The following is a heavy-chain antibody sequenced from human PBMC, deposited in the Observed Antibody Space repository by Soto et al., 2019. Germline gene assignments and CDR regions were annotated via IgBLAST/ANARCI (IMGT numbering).Heavy chain of an antibody. Sequence: EVQLVESGGGLVKPGGSLRLSCAASGFTFSSYSMNWVRQAPGKGLEWVSSISSSSSYIYYADSVKGRFTISRDKAKNSLYLQMNSLRAEDTAVYYCARDRDRLMTPTDAFDIWGQGTMVTVSS. D-gene: IGHD2-8*01. CDR1: GFTFSSYS. CDR3: ARDRDRLMTPTDAFDI. CDR2: ISSSSSYI. V-gene: IGHV3-21*01. J-gene: IGHJ3*02.